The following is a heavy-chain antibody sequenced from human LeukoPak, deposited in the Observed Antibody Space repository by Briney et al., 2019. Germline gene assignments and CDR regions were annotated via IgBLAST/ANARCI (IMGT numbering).Heavy chain of an antibody. CDR1: GFIFDNYG. V-gene: IGHV3-48*01. Sequence: GGSLRLSCAVSGFIFDNYGMSWVRQAPGKGLEWVSYISSSGSTIYYADSVKGRFTISRDNSKNTLYLQMNSLRAEDTAVYYCARAGSYYYMDVWGKGTTVTISS. J-gene: IGHJ6*03. CDR3: ARAGSYYYMDV. CDR2: ISSSGSTI.